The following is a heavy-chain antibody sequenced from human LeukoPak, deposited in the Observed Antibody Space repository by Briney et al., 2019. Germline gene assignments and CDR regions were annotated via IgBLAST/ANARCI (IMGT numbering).Heavy chain of an antibody. D-gene: IGHD5-18*01. CDR3: ARDISPLASGIQLY. V-gene: IGHV3-7*03. Sequence: NIKQDGSEKYYVDSVKGRFTISRDNAKNSLYLQMNSLRAEDTAVYYCARDISPLASGIQLYWGQGTLVTVSS. CDR2: IKQDGSEK. J-gene: IGHJ4*02.